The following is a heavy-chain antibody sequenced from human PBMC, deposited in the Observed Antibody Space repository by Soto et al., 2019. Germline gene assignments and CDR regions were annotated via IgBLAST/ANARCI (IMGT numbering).Heavy chain of an antibody. Sequence: EEQLVESGGNLVQPGGSLRLSCAASGFTFNRYWMHWVRQTPERGLMWVSRINGDASRTNYADSVKGRFTISRDNAKNTVYLQMDSLRVEDTAVYYCAMGVPDHYGSDSWGRGTLVTVSS. D-gene: IGHD4-17*01. CDR3: AMGVPDHYGSDS. CDR2: INGDASRT. J-gene: IGHJ4*02. CDR1: GFTFNRYW. V-gene: IGHV3-74*01.